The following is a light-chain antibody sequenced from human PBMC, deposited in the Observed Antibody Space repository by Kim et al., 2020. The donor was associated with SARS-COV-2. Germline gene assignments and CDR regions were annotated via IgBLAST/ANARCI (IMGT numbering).Light chain of an antibody. V-gene: IGLV2-14*03. J-gene: IGLJ3*02. CDR1: SSDFGSYNY. CDR3: SSCTGSSRV. Sequence: LTQPASVSGSPGQSITISCTGASSDFGSYNYVSWYQQHPGKAPKLIIYDVTKRPSGVSNRFSGSKSGNTASLTISGLQAEDEADYFCSSCTGSSRVFGGGTQLTVL. CDR2: DVT.